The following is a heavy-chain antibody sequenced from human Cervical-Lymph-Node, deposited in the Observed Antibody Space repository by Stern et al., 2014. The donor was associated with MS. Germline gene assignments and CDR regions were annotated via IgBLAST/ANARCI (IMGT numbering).Heavy chain of an antibody. Sequence: QDQLVQSGAEVKKPGASVKVSCKASGYSFTGYFMHWLRQAPGQGLEWLGWINPNSGDTTYARKVQGRVTMTRDTSITTAYMELTRLRSDDTAVYYCARELDDFWTGYYLWGQGTLVTVSS. CDR3: ARELDDFWTGYYL. D-gene: IGHD3/OR15-3a*01. CDR1: GYSFTGYF. V-gene: IGHV1-2*02. CDR2: INPNSGDT. J-gene: IGHJ4*02.